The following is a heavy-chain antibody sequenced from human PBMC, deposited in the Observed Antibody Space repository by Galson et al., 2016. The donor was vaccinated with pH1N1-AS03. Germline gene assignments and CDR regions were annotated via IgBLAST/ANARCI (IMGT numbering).Heavy chain of an antibody. V-gene: IGHV3-30*02. Sequence: SLRLSCAASGFVFSTSAIHWVRQSPGKGLEWVAFIRYDESIKNYGDSVKGRFSISRDNPTNTVYLEMNTLRTEDTAVYYCVKGGGYSHGFLEYYLDSWGQGTLVTVSS. CDR1: GFVFSTSA. J-gene: IGHJ4*02. D-gene: IGHD3-3*01. CDR2: IRYDESIK. CDR3: VKGGGYSHGFLEYYLDS.